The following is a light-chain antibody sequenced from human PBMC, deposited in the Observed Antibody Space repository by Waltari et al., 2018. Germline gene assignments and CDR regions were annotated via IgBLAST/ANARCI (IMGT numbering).Light chain of an antibody. Sequence: DIVMTQSPDSLAVSLGERATINCKSSQSVLYSSNNKNYLAWYQQKPGQPPKLLIYWASTGESGVHDRFSGSGSGTDFTLTISSLQAEDVAVYYCQQYYSIPYTFGQGTKLEIK. CDR1: QSVLYSSNNKNY. CDR2: WAS. CDR3: QQYYSIPYT. V-gene: IGKV4-1*01. J-gene: IGKJ2*01.